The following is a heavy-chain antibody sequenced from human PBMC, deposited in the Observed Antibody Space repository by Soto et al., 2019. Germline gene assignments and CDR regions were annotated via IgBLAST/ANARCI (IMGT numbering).Heavy chain of an antibody. CDR3: AIPPPRYDLWSGSVRQQPHNYDNGMDV. D-gene: IGHD3-3*01. J-gene: IGHJ6*02. V-gene: IGHV4-34*01. CDR1: GGSFSGYY. CDR2: INHSGST. Sequence: PSETLSLTCAVYGGSFSGYYWSWIRQPPGKGLEWIGEINHSGSTNYNPSLKSRVTISVDTSKNQFSLKLSSVTAADTAVYYCAIPPPRYDLWSGSVRQQPHNYDNGMDVWSQGTTVTVSS.